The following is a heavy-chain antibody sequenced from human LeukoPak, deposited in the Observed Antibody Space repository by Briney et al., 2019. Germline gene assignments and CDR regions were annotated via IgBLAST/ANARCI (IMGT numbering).Heavy chain of an antibody. D-gene: IGHD2-15*01. J-gene: IGHJ4*02. CDR3: AREVAATTLIDY. CDR2: IHYSGST. CDR1: GGSISSSSYY. Sequence: SETLSLTCTVSGGSISSSSYYWGWIRQPPGKGLEWIGSIHYSGSTNYNPSLKSRVTISVDTSKNQFSLKLSSVTAADTAVYYCAREVAATTLIDYWGQGTLVTVSS. V-gene: IGHV4-39*07.